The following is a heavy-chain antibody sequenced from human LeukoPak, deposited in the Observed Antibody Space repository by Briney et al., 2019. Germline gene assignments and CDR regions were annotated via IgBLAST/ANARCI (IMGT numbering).Heavy chain of an antibody. J-gene: IGHJ6*03. CDR2: IYPSSGDI. CDR3: ARAAIAVAGDYNYHYMDV. D-gene: IGHD6-19*01. V-gene: IGHV1-2*07. CDR1: GYTFTGHY. Sequence: GASVKVSCKASGYTFTGHYMHWVRRAPGQGLEWMGWIYPSSGDIDYSHIFEGRVTMTRDKSISTAYMELSRLRSDDTAVYYCARAAIAVAGDYNYHYMDVWGKGTTVTVSS.